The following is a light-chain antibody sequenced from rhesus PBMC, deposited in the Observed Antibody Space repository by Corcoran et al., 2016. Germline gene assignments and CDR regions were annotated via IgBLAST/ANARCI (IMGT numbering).Light chain of an antibody. CDR1: PRVSSS. CDR3: LQHSNRPLT. V-gene: IGKV3-24*01. J-gene: IGKJ1*01. Sequence: EIVMTQSPATLALSPGERATLSCRASPRVSSSIAWYQQKPGRAPRLLRYGASCSATGIPDRFSGRGSGTAFTLTCVSLCPEDVAVYDCLQHSNRPLTLRQGPKVDI. CDR2: GAS.